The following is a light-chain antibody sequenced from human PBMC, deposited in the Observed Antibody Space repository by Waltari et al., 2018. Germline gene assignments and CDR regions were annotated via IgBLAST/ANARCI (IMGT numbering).Light chain of an antibody. Sequence: SYELTQPSSVSVSPGQTARITCSGDVLAKKYARWFQQKPGQAPVLVIYKDSERPSGIPERFSGSSSGTTVTLTISGAQVEDEADYYCYSAADNKGVVFGGGTKLTVL. CDR3: YSAADNKGVV. CDR2: KDS. V-gene: IGLV3-27*01. J-gene: IGLJ2*01. CDR1: VLAKKY.